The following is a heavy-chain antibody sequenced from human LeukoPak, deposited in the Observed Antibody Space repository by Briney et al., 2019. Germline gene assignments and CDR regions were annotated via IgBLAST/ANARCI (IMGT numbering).Heavy chain of an antibody. D-gene: IGHD4-17*01. CDR2: ISGSGGST. Sequence: PGGSLRLSCAASGFTFSSYAMSWVRQAPGKGLEWVSAISGSGGSTYYADSVKGRFTISRDNSKNTLYLQMNSLRAEDTAVYYCATYYGDYPSYYYYGMDVWGQGTTVTVSS. V-gene: IGHV3-23*01. CDR3: ATYYGDYPSYYYYGMDV. J-gene: IGHJ6*02. CDR1: GFTFSSYA.